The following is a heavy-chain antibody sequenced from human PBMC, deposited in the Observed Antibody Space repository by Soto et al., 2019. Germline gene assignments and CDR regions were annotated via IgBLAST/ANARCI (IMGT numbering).Heavy chain of an antibody. J-gene: IGHJ4*02. Sequence: GGSLRLSCAASGFTFSNAWMSWVRQAPGKGLEWVGRIKSKTDGETTDYAAPVKGRFTISRDDSKNTLYLQMNSLKTGDTAVYYCTTDLLLNILTGYYDYWGQGTLVTVSS. CDR3: TTDLLLNILTGYYDY. CDR2: IKSKTDGETT. CDR1: GFTFSNAW. D-gene: IGHD3-9*01. V-gene: IGHV3-15*01.